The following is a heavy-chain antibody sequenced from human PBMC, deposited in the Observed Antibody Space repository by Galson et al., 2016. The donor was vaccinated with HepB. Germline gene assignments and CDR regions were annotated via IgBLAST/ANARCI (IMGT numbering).Heavy chain of an antibody. CDR3: ARRHEYCPPVGCSVDY. D-gene: IGHD2/OR15-2a*01. CDR1: GFNFNTYG. J-gene: IGHJ4*02. V-gene: IGHV3-30*03. CDR2: DSVHGGRK. Sequence: SLRLSCAASGFNFNTYGMHWVRQAPGKGLEWVAADSVHGGRKFYADVETGRFTISRDSAKTMLFLQMSSLRDDDTAVYFCARRHEYCPPVGCSVDYWGQGTLVSVSS.